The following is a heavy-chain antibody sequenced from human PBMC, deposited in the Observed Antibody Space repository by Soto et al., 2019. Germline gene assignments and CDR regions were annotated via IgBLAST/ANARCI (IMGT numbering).Heavy chain of an antibody. J-gene: IGHJ4*02. V-gene: IGHV3-23*01. CDR2: ISGSGGST. Sequence: HPGGFLRLSCSASGYPFSSSAMSWVRPAPGKGLQWVSVISGSGGSTYYADSVKGRFTISRDNSKNTMYLQMDSLRAEDTAVYYCARGQYYDFWSAYDYWGQGALVTVSS. D-gene: IGHD3-3*01. CDR3: ARGQYYDFWSAYDY. CDR1: GYPFSSSA.